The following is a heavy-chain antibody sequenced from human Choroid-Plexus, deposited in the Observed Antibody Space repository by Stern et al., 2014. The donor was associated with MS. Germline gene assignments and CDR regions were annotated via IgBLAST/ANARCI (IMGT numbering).Heavy chain of an antibody. V-gene: IGHV5-51*01. CDR3: ARLRLLTYGLDS. CDR1: GYSFTTYW. Sequence: EVQLVESGAEVKKPGESLKISCTGSGYSFTTYWVAWVRQMPGKGLEWMGISDPSDSDARYSPSFKGQGSISEDKSIRTAYMQWSSLKAADTAMYYCARLRLLTYGLDSWGQGTLVTVSS. CDR2: SDPSDSDA. J-gene: IGHJ4*02. D-gene: IGHD3-16*01.